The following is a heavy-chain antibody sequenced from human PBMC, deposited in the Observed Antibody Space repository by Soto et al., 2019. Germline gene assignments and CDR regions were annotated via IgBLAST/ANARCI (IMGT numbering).Heavy chain of an antibody. CDR1: GFTFSSYS. J-gene: IGHJ5*02. CDR3: ARDGDFWSGYPNWFDT. CDR2: ISSSSSYI. Sequence: EVQLVESGGGLVKPGGSLRLSCAASGFTFSSYSMNWVRQAPGKGLEWVSSISSSSSYIYYADSVKGRFTISRDNAKNSLYLQMNSLRAEDTAVYYCARDGDFWSGYPNWFDTWGQGTLVTVSS. D-gene: IGHD3-3*01. V-gene: IGHV3-21*01.